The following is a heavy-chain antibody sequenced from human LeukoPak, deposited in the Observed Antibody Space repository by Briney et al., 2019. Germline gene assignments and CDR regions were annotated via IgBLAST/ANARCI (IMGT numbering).Heavy chain of an antibody. J-gene: IGHJ5*02. Sequence: ASVKVSCKASGYTFTGYYMHWVRQAPGQGLEWMGWINPNSGGTNYAQKFQGRVTMTRDTSISTAYMELSRLRSDDTAVYYCAREPNSSGWFDPWGQGTLVTVSS. D-gene: IGHD6-19*01. CDR3: AREPNSSGWFDP. V-gene: IGHV1-2*02. CDR1: GYTFTGYY. CDR2: INPNSGGT.